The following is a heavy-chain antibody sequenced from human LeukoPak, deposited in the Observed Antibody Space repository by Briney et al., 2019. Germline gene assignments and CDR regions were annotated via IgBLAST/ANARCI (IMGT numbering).Heavy chain of an antibody. J-gene: IGHJ4*02. D-gene: IGHD3-3*01. CDR2: ISSSGSTI. Sequence: GGSLRLSCAASGFTFSDYYRSWIRQAPGKGLEWVSYISSSGSTIYYADSVKGRFTISRDNAKNSLYLQMNSLRAEDTAVYYCAGSDQEEILEWLLYFDYWGQGTLVTVSS. V-gene: IGHV3-11*01. CDR3: AGSDQEEILEWLLYFDY. CDR1: GFTFSDYY.